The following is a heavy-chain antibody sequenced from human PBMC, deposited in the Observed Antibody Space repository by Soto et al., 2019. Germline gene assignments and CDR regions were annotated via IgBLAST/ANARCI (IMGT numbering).Heavy chain of an antibody. CDR1: GGSISSSSYY. CDR2: IYYSGST. CDR3: ARRGYSYGPNYFDD. J-gene: IGHJ4*02. Sequence: SETLSLTCTVSGGSISSSSYYWGWIRQPPGKGLEWIGSIYYSGSTYYNPSLKSRVTISVDTSKNQFSLKLSSVTAADTAVYYCARRGYSYGPNYFDDWGQGTLVTVAS. D-gene: IGHD5-18*01. V-gene: IGHV4-39*01.